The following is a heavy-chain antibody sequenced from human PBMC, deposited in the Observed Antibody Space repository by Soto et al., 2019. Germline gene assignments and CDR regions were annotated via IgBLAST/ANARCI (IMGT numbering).Heavy chain of an antibody. CDR2: IIPIYGTR. CDR3: ATGAIVAPYHYYRMDV. V-gene: IGHV1-69*06. Sequence: VKVSCKASGGPFSTYTISWVRQAPGQGLEWMGGIIPIYGTRNYAQKFQGRVTITADKSTSIASMEVSSLTSEDTAVYYCATGAIVAPYHYYRMDVWDQGTTVTVSS. J-gene: IGHJ6*02. CDR1: GGPFSTYT. D-gene: IGHD5-12*01.